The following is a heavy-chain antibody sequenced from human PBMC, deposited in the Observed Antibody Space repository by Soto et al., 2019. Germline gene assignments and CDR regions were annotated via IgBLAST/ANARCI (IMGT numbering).Heavy chain of an antibody. J-gene: IGHJ4*02. CDR2: ISYDGSNK. CDR3: AKAGTGTTHY. D-gene: IGHD1-7*01. V-gene: IGHV3-30*18. Sequence: GGSLRLSCAASGFTFSSYGMHWVRQAPGKGLERVAVISYDGSNKYYADSVKGRFTISRDNSKNTLYLQMNSLRAEDTAVYYCAKAGTGTTHYWGQGTLVTVSS. CDR1: GFTFSSYG.